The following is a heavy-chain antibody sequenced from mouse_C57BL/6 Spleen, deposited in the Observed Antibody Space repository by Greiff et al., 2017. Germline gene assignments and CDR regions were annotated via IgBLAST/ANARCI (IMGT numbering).Heavy chain of an antibody. J-gene: IGHJ1*03. D-gene: IGHD2-5*01. CDR3: TTSTAIVTHLYFDV. CDR2: IYPYNGVS. CDR1: GYSFTGYY. V-gene: IGHV1-31*01. Sequence: VQLQQSGPELVKPGASVKISCKASGYSFTGYYMHWVKQSHGNILDWIGYIYPYNGVSSYNQKFKGKATLTVDKSSSTAYMELRSLTSEDSADYCCTTSTAIVTHLYFDVGGTGTTFTVSS.